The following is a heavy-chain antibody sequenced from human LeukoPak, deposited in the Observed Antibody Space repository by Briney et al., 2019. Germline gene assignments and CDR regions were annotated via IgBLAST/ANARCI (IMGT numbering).Heavy chain of an antibody. CDR1: GFTFSSYW. D-gene: IGHD6-13*01. J-gene: IGHJ4*02. CDR3: ARGNRIAAAGMFDYFDY. Sequence: GGSLRLSCAASGFTFSSYWMSWVRQAPGKGLEWVANIKQDGSEKYYVDSVKGRFTISRDNAKNSLYLQMNSLRAEDTAVYYCARGNRIAAAGMFDYFDYWGQGTLVTVSS. V-gene: IGHV3-7*01. CDR2: IKQDGSEK.